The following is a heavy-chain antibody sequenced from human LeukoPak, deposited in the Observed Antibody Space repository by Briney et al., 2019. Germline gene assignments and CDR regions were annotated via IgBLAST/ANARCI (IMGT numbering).Heavy chain of an antibody. CDR3: AKALQGSSSGDWYFDL. V-gene: IGHV3-23*01. CDR1: GFDFSFYA. Sequence: GGSLRLSCAASGFDFSFYAMNWVRQAPGRGLEWISSIGGSAGGTYFADSVKGRFTISRDNSKNTVHLQMNNLRAEDTAVYYCAKALQGSSSGDWYFDLWGRGTLVTVSS. J-gene: IGHJ2*01. D-gene: IGHD6-6*01. CDR2: IGGSAGGT.